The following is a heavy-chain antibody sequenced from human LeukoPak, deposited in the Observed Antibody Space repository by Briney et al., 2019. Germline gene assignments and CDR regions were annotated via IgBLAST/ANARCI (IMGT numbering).Heavy chain of an antibody. CDR3: TTIKRGDIFGYFDF. D-gene: IGHD5-18*01. V-gene: IGHV4-59*01. CDR2: MYYTGVS. J-gene: IGHJ4*02. Sequence: PSETLSLTCTFSGGSISSYHWNWIRQTPGKGLEWIGYMYYTGVSNYNPSLKSRVAISVHSSKNQFSLKVTSVTAADTAIYYCTTIKRGDIFGYFDFWGQGALVTVSS. CDR1: GGSISSYH.